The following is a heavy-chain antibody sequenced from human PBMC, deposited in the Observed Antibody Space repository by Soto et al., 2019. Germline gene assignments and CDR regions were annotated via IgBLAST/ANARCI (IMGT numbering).Heavy chain of an antibody. Sequence: SETLSLTCTVSGGSVSSGSYYWSWIRQPPGKGLEWIGYIYYSGSTNYNPSLKSRVTISVDTSKNQFSLKLSSVTAADTAVYYCAREMTYYDILTGPLRVDNWFDPWGQGTLVTVS. J-gene: IGHJ5*02. CDR3: AREMTYYDILTGPLRVDNWFDP. CDR1: GGSVSSGSYY. CDR2: IYYSGST. V-gene: IGHV4-61*01. D-gene: IGHD3-9*01.